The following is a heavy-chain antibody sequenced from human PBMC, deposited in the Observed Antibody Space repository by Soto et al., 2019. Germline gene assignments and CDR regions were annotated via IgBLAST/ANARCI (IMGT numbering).Heavy chain of an antibody. CDR2: IYYSGST. J-gene: IGHJ5*02. CDR3: ARSFHDYGDSFNWFDP. Sequence: SETLSLTCTVSGGSISSGGYYWSWIRQHPGKGLEWIGYIYYSGSTYYNPSLKSRVTISVDTSKNQFSLKLSSVTAADTAVYYCARSFHDYGDSFNWFDPWGQGTLVTVSS. CDR1: GGSISSGGYY. D-gene: IGHD4-17*01. V-gene: IGHV4-31*03.